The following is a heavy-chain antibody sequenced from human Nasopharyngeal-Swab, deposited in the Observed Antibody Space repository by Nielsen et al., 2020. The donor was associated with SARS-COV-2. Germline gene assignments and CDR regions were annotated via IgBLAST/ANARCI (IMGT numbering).Heavy chain of an antibody. CDR3: ARDPIPIATPRGWFDP. CDR2: IYHSGST. Sequence: GSLRLSCAVSGVSISNNNWWSWVRQPPGKGLEWIGEIYHSGSTNYNPSLKSRVTISVDKSKNQFSLKLTSVTAADTAVYYCARDPIPIATPRGWFDPWGQGTLVTVSS. V-gene: IGHV4-4*02. CDR1: GVSISNNNW. D-gene: IGHD6-6*01. J-gene: IGHJ5*02.